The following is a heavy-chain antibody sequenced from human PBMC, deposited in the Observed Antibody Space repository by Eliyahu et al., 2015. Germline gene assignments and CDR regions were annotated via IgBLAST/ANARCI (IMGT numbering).Heavy chain of an antibody. V-gene: IGHV3-23*01. Sequence: EVQLLESGGGLVKPGGSLRLSXXGSGXTXXSNAMTGVRQAPGKGLEWVSATGGSGGNAYYADSVKGRFTISRDNSQNTLYLEMTSLRVEDTAMYYCVRISEVMVYGSPDLWGQGTLVTVSS. J-gene: IGHJ5*02. CDR1: GXTXXSNA. D-gene: IGHD2-8*01. CDR2: TGGSGGNA. CDR3: VRISEVMVYGSPDL.